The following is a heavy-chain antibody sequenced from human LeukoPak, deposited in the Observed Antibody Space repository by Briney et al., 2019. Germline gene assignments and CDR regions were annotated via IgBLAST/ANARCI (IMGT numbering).Heavy chain of an antibody. CDR2: IKQDGSEK. J-gene: IGHJ5*02. V-gene: IGHV3-7*01. D-gene: IGHD2-2*01. CDR1: GFTFSSYW. Sequence: GGSLRLSCAASGFTFSSYWMSWVRQAPGKGLEWVANIKQDGSEKYYVDSVKGRFTISRVNAKNSLYLQMNSLRAEDTAVYYCARDHIVVVPAAINWFDPWGQGTLVTVSS. CDR3: ARDHIVVVPAAINWFDP.